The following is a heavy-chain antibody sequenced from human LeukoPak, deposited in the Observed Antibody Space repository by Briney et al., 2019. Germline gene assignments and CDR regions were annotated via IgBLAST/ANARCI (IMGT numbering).Heavy chain of an antibody. D-gene: IGHD3-10*01. Sequence: PGGSLRLSCAASGFSFSNAWMSWVRQAPGKGLEWVGRIKSEGDGETTDYAAPVKGRFVISRDDSKNTLYLQMNNLKTEDTAVYYCVPPRSRPRSFNMWGQGTMVTVSS. V-gene: IGHV3-15*01. J-gene: IGHJ3*02. CDR3: VPPRSRPRSFNM. CDR1: GFSFSNAW. CDR2: IKSEGDGETT.